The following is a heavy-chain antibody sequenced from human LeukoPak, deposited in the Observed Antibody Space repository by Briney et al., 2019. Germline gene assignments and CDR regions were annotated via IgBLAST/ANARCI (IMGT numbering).Heavy chain of an antibody. CDR1: GFTLSSYA. V-gene: IGHV3-23*01. J-gene: IGHJ5*02. CDR2: ISGSGDTT. D-gene: IGHD6-19*01. Sequence: GGSLRLSCAASGFTLSSYAMTWVRQAPGKGLEWVSGISGSGDTTYYGDFVKGRFTISRDNSKNTLYLQMNSLRADDTAVYFLTKHYGNGSGLPPWFDPLGQGTLVTGSS. CDR3: TKHYGNGSGLPPWFDP.